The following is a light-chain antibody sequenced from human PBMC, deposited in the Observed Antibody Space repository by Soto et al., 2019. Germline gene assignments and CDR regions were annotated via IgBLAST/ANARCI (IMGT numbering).Light chain of an antibody. Sequence: EIVMTQSPASLSVSPGEGATLSCRASQSVTSNLAWYQQKPGQAPRLLIYVASTRATGIPARFSGSGSGTEFNLSISSLQSEDLAVYYYQQYNNWPSTFGQGTKLEIK. CDR3: QQYNNWPST. V-gene: IGKV3-15*01. CDR1: QSVTSN. CDR2: VAS. J-gene: IGKJ2*01.